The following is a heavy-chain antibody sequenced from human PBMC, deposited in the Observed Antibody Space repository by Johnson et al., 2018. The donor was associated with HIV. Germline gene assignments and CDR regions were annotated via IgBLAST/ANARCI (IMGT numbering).Heavy chain of an antibody. D-gene: IGHD3-10*01. J-gene: IGHJ3*02. CDR3: ARAGKWYGDAFDI. V-gene: IGHV3-66*01. CDR2: IHSGGST. CDR1: GLSVSINY. Sequence: VQLVESGGGWVKPGGSLRLSCAVSGLSVSINYITWVRQAPGTGLEWVSVIHSGGSTYYADSVKGRFTISRENAKKSLYLQMNSLRAGDTAVYYCARAGKWYGDAFDIWGQGTTVTVSS.